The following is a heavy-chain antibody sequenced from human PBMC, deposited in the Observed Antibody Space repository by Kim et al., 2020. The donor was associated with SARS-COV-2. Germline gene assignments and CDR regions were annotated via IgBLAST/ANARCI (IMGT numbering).Heavy chain of an antibody. D-gene: IGHD6-19*01. J-gene: IGHJ4*02. CDR3: ARRQFTSGWYYFDY. V-gene: IGHV3-74*01. Sequence: HADSVKGRFTISRDNAKNTLFLQMNSLRAEDTAVYYCARRQFTSGWYYFDYWGQGTLVTVSS.